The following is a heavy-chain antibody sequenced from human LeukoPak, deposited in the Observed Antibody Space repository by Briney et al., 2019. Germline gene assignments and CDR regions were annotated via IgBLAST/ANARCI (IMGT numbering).Heavy chain of an antibody. J-gene: IGHJ3*02. Sequence: GGSLTLSCAASGFTVSSNYMNWVRQAPGRGLEWVSVLYSGGTTYYVDSVKGRFTISRDNSKNTLYLQMNSLRAEDTAVYYCARDCNSTSCTDAFDIWGQGTMVTVSS. CDR3: ARDCNSTSCTDAFDI. D-gene: IGHD2-2*01. CDR1: GFTVSSNY. V-gene: IGHV3-66*01. CDR2: LYSGGTT.